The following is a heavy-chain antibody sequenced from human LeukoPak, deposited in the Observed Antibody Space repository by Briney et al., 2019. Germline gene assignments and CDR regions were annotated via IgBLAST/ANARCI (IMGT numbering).Heavy chain of an antibody. D-gene: IGHD3-10*01. Sequence: GGSLRLSCAASVATFSNYAMSWVRQAPGKGLEFVSAIGGNSHYADSVKGRFTISRDESKSTLYLQMSSLRAEDTAIYYCARFYGSGDDAFDVWGRGTVVTVSS. CDR2: IGGNS. CDR1: VATFSNYA. V-gene: IGHV3-23*01. J-gene: IGHJ3*01. CDR3: ARFYGSGDDAFDV.